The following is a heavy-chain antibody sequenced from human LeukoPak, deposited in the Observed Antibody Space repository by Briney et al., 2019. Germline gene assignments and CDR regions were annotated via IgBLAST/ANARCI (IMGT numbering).Heavy chain of an antibody. V-gene: IGHV4-59*01. D-gene: IGHD3-10*01. J-gene: IGHJ5*02. CDR2: IYNSGST. CDR3: ARDMAGGGWFDP. CDR1: GGSISSYY. Sequence: SETLSLTCTVSGGSISSYYWSWIRQPPEKGLEWIGFIYNSGSTNYNPSLKSRVTISIDTSKNQSSLKLSSVTAADTAVYYCARDMAGGGWFDPWGQGTLVTVSS.